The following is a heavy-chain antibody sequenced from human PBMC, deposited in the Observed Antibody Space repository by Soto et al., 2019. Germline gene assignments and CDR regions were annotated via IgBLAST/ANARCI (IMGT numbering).Heavy chain of an antibody. D-gene: IGHD3-3*01. CDR3: ARGQRFSDWFDP. Sequence: SETLSLTCTLSGGAIGSHYWTRIRQPAGKGLEGIGRIYGTWSTKYNPSLQRRVTMSLDTSKNQFSLRLESVTAADTAVYYCARGQRFSDWFDPWGQGPWVTVSS. V-gene: IGHV4-4*07. J-gene: IGHJ5*02. CDR2: IYGTWST. CDR1: GGAIGSHY.